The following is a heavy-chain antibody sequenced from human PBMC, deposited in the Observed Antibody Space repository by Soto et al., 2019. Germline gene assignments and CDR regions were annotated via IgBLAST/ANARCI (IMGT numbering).Heavy chain of an antibody. CDR3: AKRKYGDYVGGFDR. V-gene: IGHV3-23*01. Sequence: EAQLLESGGGLVLPGGSLRLSCAVSGFTFNNYAMSWVRQPPGKGLEWVSSITSSGGSTYYADSVKGRLTISRDNSENTLYLQMNSLRVEDTAVYDCAKRKYGDYVGGFDRWGQGTLVTVSS. CDR2: ITSSGGST. D-gene: IGHD4-17*01. CDR1: GFTFNNYA. J-gene: IGHJ4*02.